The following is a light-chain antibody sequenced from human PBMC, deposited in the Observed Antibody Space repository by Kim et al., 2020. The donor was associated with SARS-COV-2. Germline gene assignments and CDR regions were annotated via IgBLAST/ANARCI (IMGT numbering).Light chain of an antibody. CDR2: DAS. V-gene: IGKV3-11*01. J-gene: IGKJ3*01. Sequence: LSVGEGATLCCGTRQVIDRYLAWYQQKPGQPPRLLIYDASSRATGIPDRFSGSGSGTDFTLTIGSLEPEDFAVYYCQQHNNSLFTFGPGTKVDIK. CDR1: QVIDRY. CDR3: QQHNNSLFT.